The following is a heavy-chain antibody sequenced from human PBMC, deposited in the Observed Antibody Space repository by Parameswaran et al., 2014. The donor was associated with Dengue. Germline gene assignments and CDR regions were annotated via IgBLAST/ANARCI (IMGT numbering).Heavy chain of an antibody. J-gene: IGHJ6*02. V-gene: IGHV1-69*01. CDR3: ARGAFTTGNGVDYYGMDV. D-gene: IGHD1-1*01. CDR2: IIPIFGTA. Sequence: SWVRQAPGQGLEWMGGIIPIFGTANYAQKFQGRVTITADESTSTAYTELSSLRSEDTAVYYCARGAFTTGNGVDYYGMDVWGQGTTVTVSS.